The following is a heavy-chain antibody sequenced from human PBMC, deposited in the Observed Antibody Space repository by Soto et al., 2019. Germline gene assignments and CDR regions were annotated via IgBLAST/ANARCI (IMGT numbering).Heavy chain of an antibody. CDR2: IWYDGSNK. Sequence: GGSLRLSCAASGFTFSSYGMHWVRQAPGKGLEWVAVIWYDGSNKYYADSVKGRFTISRDNSKNTLYLQMNSLRAEDTAVYYCARDSRYCSSTSCSAFDYWGQGTLVTVSS. CDR3: ARDSRYCSSTSCSAFDY. J-gene: IGHJ4*02. CDR1: GFTFSSYG. V-gene: IGHV3-33*01. D-gene: IGHD2-2*01.